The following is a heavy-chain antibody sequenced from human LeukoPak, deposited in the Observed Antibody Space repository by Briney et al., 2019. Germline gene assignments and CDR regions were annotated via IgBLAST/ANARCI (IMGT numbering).Heavy chain of an antibody. V-gene: IGHV4-39*07. D-gene: IGHD3-10*01. CDR3: ARSYMVRGVIGNWFDP. Sequence: SETLSLTCTVSGGSISSSSYYWGWIRQPPGKGLEWIGSIYYSGSTNYNPSLKSRVTISVDTSKNQFSLKLSSVTAADTAVYYCARSYMVRGVIGNWFDPWGQGTLVTVSS. J-gene: IGHJ5*02. CDR1: GGSISSSSYY. CDR2: IYYSGST.